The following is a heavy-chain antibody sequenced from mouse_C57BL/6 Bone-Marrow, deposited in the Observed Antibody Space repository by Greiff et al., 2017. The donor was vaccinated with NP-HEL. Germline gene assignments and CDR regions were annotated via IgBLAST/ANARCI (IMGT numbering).Heavy chain of an antibody. J-gene: IGHJ4*01. V-gene: IGHV1-19*01. CDR2: INPYNGDT. Sequence: EVQLQQSGPVLVKPGASVKMSCKASGYTFTDYYMNWVKQSHGKSLEWIGVINPYNGDTSYNQKFKGKATLTVDKSSSTAYMELNSLTSEDSAVYYCARGGDYAVRSYYAMDYWGQGTSVTVSS. CDR3: ARGGDYAVRSYYAMDY. CDR1: GYTFTDYY. D-gene: IGHD2-4*01.